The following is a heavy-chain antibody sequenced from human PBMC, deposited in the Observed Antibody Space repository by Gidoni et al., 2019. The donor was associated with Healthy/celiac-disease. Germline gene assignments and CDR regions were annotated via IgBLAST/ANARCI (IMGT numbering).Heavy chain of an antibody. CDR2: ISAYNGNT. Sequence: QVQLVHSGAEWEDPGASVKVSCQASVYTFTSYGIRWVRQAPGQGLEWMGWISAYNGNTNYAQKLQGRVTMTTDTSTSTAYMELRSLRSDDTAVYYCARDLGSGYYFYFDYWGQGTLVTVSS. J-gene: IGHJ4*02. D-gene: IGHD3-22*01. V-gene: IGHV1-18*01. CDR1: VYTFTSYG. CDR3: ARDLGSGYYFYFDY.